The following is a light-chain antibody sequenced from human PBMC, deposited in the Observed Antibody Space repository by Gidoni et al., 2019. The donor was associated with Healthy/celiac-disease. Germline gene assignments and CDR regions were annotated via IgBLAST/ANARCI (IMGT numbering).Light chain of an antibody. CDR1: SSDVGGYNY. Sequence: QSALTQPASVSGSPGQSSTISCTGTSSDVGGYNYVTWYQQHPGKSPKLMLSAVSNRPSGVSNRFSGSNSGNTASLTISGLQAEDEADYYCSSYTSSSTLGVFGGGTKLTVL. J-gene: IGLJ3*02. CDR3: SSYTSSSTLGV. V-gene: IGLV2-14*01. CDR2: AVS.